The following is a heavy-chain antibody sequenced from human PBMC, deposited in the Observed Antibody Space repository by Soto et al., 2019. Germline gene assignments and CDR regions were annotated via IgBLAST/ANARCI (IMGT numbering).Heavy chain of an antibody. J-gene: IGHJ6*02. D-gene: IGHD2-15*01. CDR1: GFSLSTSGVG. CDR3: AYLPCSGGSCYWFSFSGMDV. CDR2: IYWDDDK. V-gene: IGHV2-5*02. Sequence: QITLKESGPTLVKPTQTLTLTCTFSGFSLSTSGVGVAWIRQPPGKALAWLALIYWDDDKRYRPSLESRLTITKYTSKKQVVLTMYNMDSVDTTTYYCAYLPCSGGSCYWFSFSGMDVWGQGTTVTVSS.